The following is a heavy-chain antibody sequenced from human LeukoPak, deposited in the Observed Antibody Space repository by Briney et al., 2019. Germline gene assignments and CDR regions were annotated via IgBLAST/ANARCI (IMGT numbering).Heavy chain of an antibody. CDR2: INDNGAGT. Sequence: PGRSLRLSCAASGFTFDDYAMSWVRQAPGKGLKWVSTINDNGAGTYYADSVKGRFTISRDNSYNTVSLQMNSLRDEDTGVYYCAKGLRTGVGPYMGYHYYMDVWGKGATVTVSS. V-gene: IGHV3-23*01. D-gene: IGHD3-16*01. CDR3: AKGLRTGVGPYMGYHYYMDV. CDR1: GFTFDDYA. J-gene: IGHJ6*03.